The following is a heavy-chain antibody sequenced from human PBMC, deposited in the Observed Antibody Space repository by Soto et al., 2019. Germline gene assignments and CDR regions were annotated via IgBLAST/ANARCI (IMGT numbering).Heavy chain of an antibody. J-gene: IGHJ2*01. D-gene: IGHD2-8*01. V-gene: IGHV4-30-4*01. CDR3: DRARDCNNGLCYHWYCDL. Sequence: QVQLQESGPGLVKPSQTLSLTCTVSGGSISSGDYYWSWSRQPPGKGLEWIGYLYYSGSTYYNPSRKRRVTISVDTYNNRFSLKLSSVTAADKAVAYCDRARDCNNGLCYHWYCDLGGGGTLVTVSS. CDR2: LYYSGST. CDR1: GGSISSGDYY.